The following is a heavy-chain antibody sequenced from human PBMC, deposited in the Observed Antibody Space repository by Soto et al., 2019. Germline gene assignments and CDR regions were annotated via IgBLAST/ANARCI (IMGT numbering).Heavy chain of an antibody. Sequence: SETLSLTCTVSGGSISSGDYYWSWIHQPPGKGLEWIGYIYYSGSTYYNPSLKSRVTISVDTSKNQFSLKLSSVTAADTAVYYCVLSRVRSLWFDPWGQGTLVTVSS. CDR2: IYYSGST. CDR1: GGSISSGDYY. J-gene: IGHJ5*02. CDR3: VLSRVRSLWFDP. V-gene: IGHV4-30-4*01. D-gene: IGHD3-10*01.